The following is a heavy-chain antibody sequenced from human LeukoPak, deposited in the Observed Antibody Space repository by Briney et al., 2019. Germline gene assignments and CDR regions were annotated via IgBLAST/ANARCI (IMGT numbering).Heavy chain of an antibody. D-gene: IGHD2-2*01. Sequence: PGGSLRLSCAASGFTFSRYAMSWVRQAPGKGLEWVSAISGSGGSTYYADSVKGRFTISTDNAKNSLYLQMNSLRAEDTAVYYCARSPRTVVPAAKFHYYYYMDVWGKGTTVTVTS. CDR1: GFTFSRYA. CDR2: ISGSGGST. V-gene: IGHV3-23*01. CDR3: ARSPRTVVPAAKFHYYYYMDV. J-gene: IGHJ6*03.